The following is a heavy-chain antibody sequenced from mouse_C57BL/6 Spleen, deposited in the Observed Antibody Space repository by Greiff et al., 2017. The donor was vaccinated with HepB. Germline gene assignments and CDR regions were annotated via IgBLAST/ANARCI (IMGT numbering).Heavy chain of an antibody. CDR2: IHPSDSDT. V-gene: IGHV1-74*01. CDR3: ARGSGYDGYYEAWFAY. D-gene: IGHD2-3*01. J-gene: IGHJ3*01. CDR1: GYTFTSYW. Sequence: QVQLQQPGAELVKPGASVKVSCKASGYTFTSYWMHWVKQRPGQGLEWIGRIHPSDSDTNYNQKFKGKATLTVDKSSSTAYMQLSSLTSEDSAVYYCARGSGYDGYYEAWFAYWGQGTLVTVSA.